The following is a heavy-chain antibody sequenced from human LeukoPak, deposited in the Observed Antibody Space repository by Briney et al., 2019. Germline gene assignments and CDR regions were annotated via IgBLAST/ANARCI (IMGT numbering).Heavy chain of an antibody. D-gene: IGHD6-6*01. J-gene: IGHJ6*03. CDR2: ISGSGGSR. Sequence: SGGSLRLSCAASGFTFSTYGMSWVRQAPGKGLEWVSGISGSGGSRFYTDSVKGRFTISRDNSKNTLYLQMNSLRAEDTAVYYCARDGAGSSLYMDVWGKGTTITVSS. CDR1: GFTFSTYG. CDR3: ARDGAGSSLYMDV. V-gene: IGHV3-23*01.